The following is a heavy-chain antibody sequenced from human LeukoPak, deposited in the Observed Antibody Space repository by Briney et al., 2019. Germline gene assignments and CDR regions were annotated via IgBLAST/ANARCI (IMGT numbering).Heavy chain of an antibody. CDR2: ISSNGGTT. Sequence: GGSLRLSCAASGFTFGSSAMSWVRQTPGKGLEWVSTISSNGGTTYYAASVKGRLTISRDNSKNTLYLQMNSLRAEDTAIYYCANLQYYDSISGAFDIWGQGTMVTVSS. J-gene: IGHJ3*02. D-gene: IGHD3-22*01. V-gene: IGHV3-23*01. CDR3: ANLQYYDSISGAFDI. CDR1: GFTFGSSA.